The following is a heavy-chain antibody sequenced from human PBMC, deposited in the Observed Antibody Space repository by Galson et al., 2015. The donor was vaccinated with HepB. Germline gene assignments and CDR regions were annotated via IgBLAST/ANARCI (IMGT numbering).Heavy chain of an antibody. V-gene: IGHV3-21*01. CDR1: GFTFSSYS. Sequence: SLRLSCAASGFTFSSYSMNWVRQAPGKGLEWVSSISSSSSYIYYADSVKGRFTISRDNAKNSLYLQMNSLRAEDTAVYYCARDSPMTTVVTFDYWGQGTLVTASS. J-gene: IGHJ4*02. D-gene: IGHD4-23*01. CDR3: ARDSPMTTVVTFDY. CDR2: ISSSSSYI.